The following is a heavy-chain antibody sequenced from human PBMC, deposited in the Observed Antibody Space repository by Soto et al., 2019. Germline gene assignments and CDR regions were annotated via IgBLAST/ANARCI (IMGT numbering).Heavy chain of an antibody. CDR3: ARNHGSGTTFYGY. CDR1: GDSISNNSAT. D-gene: IGHD1-1*01. J-gene: IGHJ4*02. V-gene: IGHV6-1*01. CDR2: TYYRSKWDN. Sequence: SQTLSLTCAISGDSISNNSATWTWIRQSPSRGLEWLGRTYYRSKWDNDYASSVKSRITINPDTSKNQFSLQLNSVTPEDTAVYFCARNHGSGTTFYGYWGQGALVTVSS.